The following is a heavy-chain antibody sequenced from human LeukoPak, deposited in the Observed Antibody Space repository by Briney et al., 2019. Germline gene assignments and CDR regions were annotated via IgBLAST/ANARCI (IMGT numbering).Heavy chain of an antibody. CDR1: GFTFSSYG. D-gene: IGHD3-16*01. CDR2: ISYDGSNK. V-gene: IGHV3-30*18. CDR3: AKATRGEVDY. Sequence: GGSLRLSCAASGFTFSSYGMHWVRQAPGKGLEWVAVISYDGSNKYYADSVKGRFTISRDNSKNTLYLQMNSLRAEDTAVYYCAKATRGEVDYWGQGTLVTVSS. J-gene: IGHJ4*02.